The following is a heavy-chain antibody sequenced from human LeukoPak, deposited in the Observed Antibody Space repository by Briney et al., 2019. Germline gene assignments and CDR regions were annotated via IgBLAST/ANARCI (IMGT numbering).Heavy chain of an antibody. J-gene: IGHJ4*02. CDR1: GGSISNYY. CDR3: ARAIAVAGHGKFDY. D-gene: IGHD6-19*01. Sequence: SETLSLTCTVSGGSISNYYWSWIRQPPGKGLEWIGYIYYSGSTNYNPSLKSRVTISVDTSKNQFSLKLSSVTAADTAVYYCARAIAVAGHGKFDYWGQGTLVTVSS. V-gene: IGHV4-59*01. CDR2: IYYSGST.